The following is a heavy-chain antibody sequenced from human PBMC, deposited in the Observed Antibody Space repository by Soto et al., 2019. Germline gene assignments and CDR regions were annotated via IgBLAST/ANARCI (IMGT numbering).Heavy chain of an antibody. Sequence: PSETLSLTCTVSGGSISSGGYYWSWIRQHPGKGLEWIGYIYYSGSTYYNPSLKSRVTISVDTSKNQFSLKLSSVTAADTAVYYCAREAAEMATIERVHGNRHFDYWGQGTLVTVSA. J-gene: IGHJ4*02. CDR3: AREAAEMATIERVHGNRHFDY. D-gene: IGHD5-12*01. CDR2: IYYSGST. CDR1: GGSISSGGYY. V-gene: IGHV4-31*03.